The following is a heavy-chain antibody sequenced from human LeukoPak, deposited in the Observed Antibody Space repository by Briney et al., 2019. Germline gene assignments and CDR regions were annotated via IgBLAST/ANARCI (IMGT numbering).Heavy chain of an antibody. Sequence: PGGSLRLSCAASGFTVSSNYMSWVRQAPGKGLEWVSVIYSGGSTYYADSVKGRFTISRHNSKNTLYLQMNSLRAEDTAVYYCARSDYDFLYYGMDVWGQGTTVTVSS. V-gene: IGHV3-53*04. D-gene: IGHD3-3*01. CDR2: IYSGGST. J-gene: IGHJ6*02. CDR1: GFTVSSNY. CDR3: ARSDYDFLYYGMDV.